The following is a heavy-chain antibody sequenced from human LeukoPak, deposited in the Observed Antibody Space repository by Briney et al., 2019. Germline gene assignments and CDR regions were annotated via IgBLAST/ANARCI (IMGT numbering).Heavy chain of an antibody. D-gene: IGHD3-9*01. CDR2: LNPSNGNT. J-gene: IGHJ4*02. Sequence: ASVRVSCEASGYTFTTYDINWVRQAPGQGLEWMGRLNPSNGNTDYAQNFRGRFTMTKDNSRNTAYMELDSLRSEDTAVYYCASGRFYDWLLSHWGQGTLVTVSS. V-gene: IGHV1-8*01. CDR3: ASGRFYDWLLSH. CDR1: GYTFTTYD.